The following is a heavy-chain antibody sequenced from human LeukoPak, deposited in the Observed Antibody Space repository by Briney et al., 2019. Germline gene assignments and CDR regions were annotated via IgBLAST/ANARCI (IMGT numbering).Heavy chain of an antibody. CDR3: AKPNPIPIGWFDP. D-gene: IGHD2-21*01. CDR2: INSIGTT. CDR1: GFTLSNYG. Sequence: QTGGSLRLSCAASGFTLSNYGMSWVRQAPGKGLEWVSFINSIGTTYYADSVKGRFTISRDNSKNTLFLQMTNVRAEDTAVYYCAKPNPIPIGWFDPWGQGTLVTVSS. J-gene: IGHJ5*02. V-gene: IGHV3-23*05.